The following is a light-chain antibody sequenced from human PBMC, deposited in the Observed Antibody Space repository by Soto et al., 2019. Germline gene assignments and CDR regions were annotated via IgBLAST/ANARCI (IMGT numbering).Light chain of an antibody. J-gene: IGKJ4*01. V-gene: IGKV3-15*01. CDR1: QSVSSD. CDR3: QHYNSCPVT. CDR2: GAS. Sequence: EIVMTQAPATLSVSPGELATLSCRAIQSVSSDLAWYQQRPGQAPRLLIYGASTRATGIPARFSGSGSGTEFTLTISSLQSEDFAVDYCQHYNSCPVTGVGGTEVEIK.